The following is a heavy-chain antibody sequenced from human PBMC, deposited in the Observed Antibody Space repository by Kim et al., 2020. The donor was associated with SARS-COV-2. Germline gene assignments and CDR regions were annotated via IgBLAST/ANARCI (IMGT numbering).Heavy chain of an antibody. D-gene: IGHD1-26*01. J-gene: IGHJ4*02. CDR3: ARTYSGSYQSAFDY. CDR2: ISYDGSNK. V-gene: IGHV3-30*04. CDR1: GFTFSSYA. Sequence: GGSLRLSCAASGFTFSSYAMHWVRQAPGKGLEWVAVISYDGSNKYYADSVKGRFTISRDNSKNTLYLQMNSLRAEDTAVYYCARTYSGSYQSAFDYWGQGPLLTVSS.